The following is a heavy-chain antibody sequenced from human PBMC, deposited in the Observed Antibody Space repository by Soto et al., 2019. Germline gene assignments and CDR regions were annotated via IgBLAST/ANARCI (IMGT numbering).Heavy chain of an antibody. CDR1: GGSFSGYY. CDR3: ASGGGDIVVVVAETKGSDAFDI. Sequence: SETLSLTCAVYGGSFSGYYWSWIRQPPGKGLEWIGEIYHSGSTNYNPSLKSRVTISVDKSKNQFSLKLSSLRSEDTAVYYCASGGGDIVVVVAETKGSDAFDIWGQGTMVTVSS. D-gene: IGHD2-15*01. V-gene: IGHV4-34*01. CDR2: IYHSGST. J-gene: IGHJ3*02.